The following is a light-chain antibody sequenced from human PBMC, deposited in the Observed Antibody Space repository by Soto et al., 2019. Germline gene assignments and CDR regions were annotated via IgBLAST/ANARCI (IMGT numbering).Light chain of an antibody. CDR1: SSSIGSYT. Sequence: QSVLTQPPSASGTPGQRVTISCSGSSSSIGSYTVNWYQQLPGTAPKLLIYNNNQRPSGVPDRFSGSKSGTSASLAISGLQSDDEADYYCAAWDDSLNGPVFGTGTKVTVL. CDR3: AAWDDSLNGPV. V-gene: IGLV1-44*01. CDR2: NNN. J-gene: IGLJ1*01.